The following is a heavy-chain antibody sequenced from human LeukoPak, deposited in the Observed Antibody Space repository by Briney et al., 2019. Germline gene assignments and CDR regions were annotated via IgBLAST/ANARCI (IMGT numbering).Heavy chain of an antibody. Sequence: SETLSLTCTVSGGSISSYYWSWIRQPAGKGLEWIGRIYTSGSTNYNPSLKSRVTMSVDTSKNQFSLKLSSVTAADTAVYYCARGYCSGGSCYPHDYWGQGTPVTVSS. J-gene: IGHJ4*02. CDR2: IYTSGST. CDR1: GGSISSYY. V-gene: IGHV4-4*07. D-gene: IGHD2-15*01. CDR3: ARGYCSGGSCYPHDY.